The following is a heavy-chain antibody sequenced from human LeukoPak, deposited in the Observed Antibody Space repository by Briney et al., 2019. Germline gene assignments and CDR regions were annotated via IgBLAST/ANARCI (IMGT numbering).Heavy chain of an antibody. CDR3: ARGITIFGVVINLGY. D-gene: IGHD3-3*01. J-gene: IGHJ4*02. CDR1: GFTFSSYW. Sequence: PGGSLRLSCAASGFTFSSYWMNWIRLAPGKGLEWVANIKQDGSEKYYVDSVKGRFTISRDNAKNSLYLQMNSLRAEDTAVYYCARGITIFGVVINLGYWGQGTLVTVSS. CDR2: IKQDGSEK. V-gene: IGHV3-7*01.